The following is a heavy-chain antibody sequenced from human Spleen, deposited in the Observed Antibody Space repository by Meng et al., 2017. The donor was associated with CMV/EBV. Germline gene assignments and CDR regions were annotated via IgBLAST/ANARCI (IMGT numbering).Heavy chain of an antibody. CDR1: GGSISSGSYY. J-gene: IGHJ5*02. V-gene: IGHV4-61*02. CDR3: ARVSDWFDP. D-gene: IGHD3-10*01. Sequence: QVQLQESGPGLVKPSQTLSLTCTVSGGSISSGSYYWSWIRQPAGKGLEWIGRIYTSGSTNYNPSLKSRVTISVDTSKNQFSLKLSSVTAADTAVYYCARVSDWFDPWGQGTLVTVSS. CDR2: IYTSGST.